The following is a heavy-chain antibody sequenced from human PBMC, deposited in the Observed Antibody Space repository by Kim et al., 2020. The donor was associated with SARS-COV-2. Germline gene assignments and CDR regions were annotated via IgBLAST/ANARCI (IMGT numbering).Heavy chain of an antibody. D-gene: IGHD3-10*01. CDR2: IYYSGST. V-gene: IGHV4-59*13. CDR3: AGVLLWFGDGGNWFDP. CDR1: GGSISSYY. J-gene: IGHJ5*02. Sequence: SETLSLTCTVSGGSISSYYWSWIRQPPGKGLEWIGYIYYSGSTNYNPSLKSRVTISVDTSKNQFSLKLSSVTAADTAVYYCAGVLLWFGDGGNWFDPWGQGTLVTVSS.